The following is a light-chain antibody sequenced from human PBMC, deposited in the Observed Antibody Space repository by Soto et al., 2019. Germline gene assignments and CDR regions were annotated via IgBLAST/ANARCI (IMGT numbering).Light chain of an antibody. CDR1: QGISSF. CDR2: GAS. CDR3: QKYSSVIT. J-gene: IGKJ5*01. V-gene: IGKV1-27*01. Sequence: DMQMTQSPSSLSASVGDRVTITCRASQGISSFVAWYQQKPGKVPRLLISGASTLQSGVPSRVSGSGSGTDFTLTITSLQPEDVATYYCQKYSSVITFGQGTRLEIK.